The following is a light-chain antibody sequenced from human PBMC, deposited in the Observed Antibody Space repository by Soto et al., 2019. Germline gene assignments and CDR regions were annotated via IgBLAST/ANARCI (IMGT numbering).Light chain of an antibody. V-gene: IGLV2-14*01. CDR2: AVS. CDR3: SSYTTSGLL. Sequence: QSALTQPASVSGSPGQSITISCSGTRGDVGAYNAVSWYQQHPGKVPKFLIYAVSVRPPGVSNGFSGSKSGITASLPISGLQAEDEAEYYCSSYTTSGLLFGGGTKVTVL. CDR1: RGDVGAYNA. J-gene: IGLJ2*01.